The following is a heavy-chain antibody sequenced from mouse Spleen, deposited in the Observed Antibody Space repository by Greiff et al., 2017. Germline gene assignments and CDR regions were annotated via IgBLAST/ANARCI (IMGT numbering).Heavy chain of an antibody. V-gene: IGHV3-2*02. Sequence: DVKLVESGPGLVKPSQSLSLTCTVTGYSITSDYAWNWIRQFPGNKLEWMGYISYSGSTSYNPSLKSRISITRDTSKNQFFLQLNSVTTEDTATYYCARGGGSFAYWGQGTLVTVSA. CDR2: ISYSGST. CDR3: ARGGGSFAY. J-gene: IGHJ3*01. CDR1: GYSITSDYA. D-gene: IGHD1-1*02.